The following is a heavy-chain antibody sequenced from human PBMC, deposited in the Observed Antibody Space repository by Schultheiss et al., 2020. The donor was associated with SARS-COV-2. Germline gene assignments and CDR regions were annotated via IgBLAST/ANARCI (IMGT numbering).Heavy chain of an antibody. V-gene: IGHV3-74*01. CDR2: INSDGSST. CDR3: ARDGVAVAGTSRCYD. Sequence: GESLKISCAASGFTFSSYAMSWVRQAPGKGLVWVSRINSDGSSTSYADSVKGRFTISRDNAKNSLYLQMNSLRAEDTAVYYCARDGVAVAGTSRCYDWGQGTLVTVSS. CDR1: GFTFSSYA. D-gene: IGHD6-19*01. J-gene: IGHJ4*02.